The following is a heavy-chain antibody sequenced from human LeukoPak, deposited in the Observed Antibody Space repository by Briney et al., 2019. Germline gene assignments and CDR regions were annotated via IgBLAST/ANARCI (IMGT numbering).Heavy chain of an antibody. J-gene: IGHJ6*03. D-gene: IGHD3-10*01. CDR3: ARDHYYGSGSYNYYYMDV. CDR2: VNPKSGGT. CDR1: GYRFTGWY. Sequence: SDKVSCKASGYRFTGWYIHWVRQAPPQGREWMGWVNPKSGGTKHAQKFQGRGTMTRETSISTAYMELSRLRSDDTAVYYCARDHYYGSGSYNYYYMDVRGKGTTVTVSS. V-gene: IGHV1-2*02.